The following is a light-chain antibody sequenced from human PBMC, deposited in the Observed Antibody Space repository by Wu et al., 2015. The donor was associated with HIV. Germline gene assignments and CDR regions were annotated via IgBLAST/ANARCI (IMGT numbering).Light chain of an antibody. CDR3: QQYGSSLSYS. J-gene: IGKJ2*03. Sequence: DIQMTQSPSSLSASVGDRVTITCRASQGISNFLAWYQQKPGKPPKVLIYAASTLQSGVPSRFSGSGSGTDFTLTINRLKPEDFAVYYCQQYGSSLSYSFGQGTKLEVK. CDR2: AAS. V-gene: IGKV1-27*01. CDR1: QGISNF.